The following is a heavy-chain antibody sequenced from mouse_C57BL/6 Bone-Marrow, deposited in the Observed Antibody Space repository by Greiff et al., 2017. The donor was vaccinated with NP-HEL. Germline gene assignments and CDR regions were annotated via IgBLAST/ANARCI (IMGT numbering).Heavy chain of an antibody. D-gene: IGHD1-1*01. CDR1: GFSLSTFGMG. Sequence: QVTLKVSGPGILQPSQTLSLTCSFSGFSLSTFGMGVGWLRQPSGKGLEWLAHIWWDDDKYYNPALKSRLTISKDTSKNHVFLKIANVDTADTATYYCARIPFYYYGDYYFDYWGQGTTLTVSS. CDR3: ARIPFYYYGDYYFDY. CDR2: IWWDDDK. V-gene: IGHV8-8*01. J-gene: IGHJ2*01.